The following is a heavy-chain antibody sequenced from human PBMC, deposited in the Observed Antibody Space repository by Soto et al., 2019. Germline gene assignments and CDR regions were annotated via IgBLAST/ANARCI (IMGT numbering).Heavy chain of an antibody. V-gene: IGHV3-21*01. CDR3: ARDILSGGAYPDS. CDR1: GFTFSTYT. CDR2: ISIGSSYL. J-gene: IGHJ5*01. D-gene: IGHD3-10*01. Sequence: PGGSLRLSCAASGFTFSTYTMNWVRQATGKGLEWISSISIGSSYLYYAGSVKGRFTTSRDNAKTSLFLQMISPRADDTAVYYCARDILSGGAYPDSWGQGTKVTVSS.